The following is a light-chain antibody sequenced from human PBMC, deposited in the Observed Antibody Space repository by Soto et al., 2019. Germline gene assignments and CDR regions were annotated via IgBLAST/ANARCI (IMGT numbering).Light chain of an antibody. V-gene: IGKV1-6*01. CDR3: LQDYSYPLT. J-gene: IGKJ4*01. CDR2: AAS. Sequence: AIQMTQSPSSLSASVGDRVTISCRASQGIRNALGWYQQKPGKAPKLLIYAASSLQSGVPSRFSGSGSGTDFTLTISSLQPEDFATYYCLQDYSYPLTFGVGNKVQIK. CDR1: QGIRNA.